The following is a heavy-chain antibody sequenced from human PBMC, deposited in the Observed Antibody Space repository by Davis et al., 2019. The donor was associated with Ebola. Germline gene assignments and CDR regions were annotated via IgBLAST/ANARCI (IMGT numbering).Heavy chain of an antibody. CDR2: ISVSGAET. Sequence: GESLKLSCQASGFIFKAYAMHWVRQAPGKGLEWVSVISVSGAETYSADSVKGRFTISRDNSKNTLFLEMNNLRDEDTAVYFCARVVGWLKGGMDSWGQGTPVTVSS. CDR3: ARVVGWLKGGMDS. D-gene: IGHD6-19*01. V-gene: IGHV3-23*01. CDR1: GFIFKAYA. J-gene: IGHJ4*02.